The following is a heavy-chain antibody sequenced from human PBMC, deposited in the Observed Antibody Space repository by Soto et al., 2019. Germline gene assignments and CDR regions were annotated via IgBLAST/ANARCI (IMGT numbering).Heavy chain of an antibody. Sequence: QVQLVQSGAEVKKPGSSVTVSCKASGGTFGNSAISWVRQAPGQGREWMGGSIPIFPTPDYAQKFQGRVTITANETTGTAYMELTSLRSEATAVYYCTQDKDPVQSGGNFYDGMDVGGQGTTVTVSS. CDR1: GGTFGNSA. V-gene: IGHV1-69*12. CDR2: SIPIFPTP. J-gene: IGHJ6*02. CDR3: TQDKDPVQSGGNFYDGMDV. D-gene: IGHD1-1*01.